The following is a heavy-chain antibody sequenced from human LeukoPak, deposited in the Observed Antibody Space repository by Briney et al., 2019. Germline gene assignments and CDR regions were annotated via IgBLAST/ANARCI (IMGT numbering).Heavy chain of an antibody. V-gene: IGHV3-43*02. CDR1: GFTFDDYA. J-gene: IGHJ4*02. D-gene: IGHD2/OR15-2a*01. Sequence: GGSLRLSCAASGFTFDDYAMHWVRQAPGKGLEWVSLISGDGGSTYYADSVKGRFTISRDNSKNTLYLQMNSLRAEDTAVYYCARILRNYWGQGTLVTVSS. CDR3: ARILRNY. CDR2: ISGDGGST.